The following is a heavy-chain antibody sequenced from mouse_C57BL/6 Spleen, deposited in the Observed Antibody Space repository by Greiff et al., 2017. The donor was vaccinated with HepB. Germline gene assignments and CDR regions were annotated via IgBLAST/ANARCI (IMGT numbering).Heavy chain of an antibody. CDR3: ARSYGSSLYWYFDG. CDR1: GYTFTSYW. CDR2: INPSNGGT. J-gene: IGHJ1*03. Sequence: QVQLKQPGTELVKPGASVKLSCKASGYTFTSYWMHWVKQRPGQGLEWIGNINPSNGGTNYNEKFKSKATLTVDKSSSTAYMQLSSLTSEDSAVYYCARSYGSSLYWYFDGWGTGTTVTVSS. V-gene: IGHV1-53*01. D-gene: IGHD1-1*01.